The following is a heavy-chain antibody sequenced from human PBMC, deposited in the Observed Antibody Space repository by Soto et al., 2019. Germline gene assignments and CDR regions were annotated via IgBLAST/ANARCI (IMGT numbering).Heavy chain of an antibody. CDR3: AKGGRQWLVTSGFNY. Sequence: VQLVESGGGVVQPGRSLRLSCAASGFTFSDYAMHWVRQAPGKGLEWVAVVSHDGRNTHYADSVKGRFTISRDSSKNAVSVEMTSLRAEDRAVYYCAKGGRQWLVTSGFNYWGQGALVTVSS. D-gene: IGHD6-19*01. J-gene: IGHJ4*02. V-gene: IGHV3-30*18. CDR2: VSHDGRNT. CDR1: GFTFSDYA.